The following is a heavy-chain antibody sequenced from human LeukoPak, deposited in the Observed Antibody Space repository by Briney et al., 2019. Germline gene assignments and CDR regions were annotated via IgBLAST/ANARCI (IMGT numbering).Heavy chain of an antibody. J-gene: IGHJ4*02. V-gene: IGHV4-59*12. CDR2: IYYSGST. Sequence: PSETLSLTCTVSGGSISSYYWSWIRQPPGKGLEWIGYIYYSGSTNYNPSLKSRVTISVDTSKNQFSLKLTSVTAADTAVYYCARDYFDSSLYLGFWGQGTLVTVSS. CDR3: ARDYFDSSLYLGF. D-gene: IGHD3-22*01. CDR1: GGSISSYY.